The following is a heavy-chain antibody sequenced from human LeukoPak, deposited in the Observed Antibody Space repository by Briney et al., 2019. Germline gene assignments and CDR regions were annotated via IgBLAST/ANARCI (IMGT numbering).Heavy chain of an antibody. CDR3: ARGLGIISCCESLNWSDP. Sequence: SGTLSLTCAVSGGSISSGNWWSWVRQPPGKGLEWIGEIYHSGSTNYNPSLKSRVTISVDTSKNQFSLKLSSVTAADTAVYYCARGLGIISCCESLNWSDPWGQGTLVSVSS. CDR2: IYHSGST. D-gene: IGHD3-16*01. J-gene: IGHJ5*02. V-gene: IGHV4-4*02. CDR1: GGSISSGNW.